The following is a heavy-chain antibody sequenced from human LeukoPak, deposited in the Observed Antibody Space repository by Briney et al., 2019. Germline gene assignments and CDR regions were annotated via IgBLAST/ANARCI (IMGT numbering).Heavy chain of an antibody. CDR1: GFSFSSYA. CDR3: ARDWRFGEFIFDY. V-gene: IGHV3-30*04. J-gene: IGHJ4*02. D-gene: IGHD3-10*01. CDR2: ISYDGSTK. Sequence: GGSLRLSCAASGFSFSSYAMPWVRQVPGKGLEWLTIISYDGSTKYHADSVKDRFTVSRDNSKKALYLEMKSLRAEDTAVYYCARDWRFGEFIFDYWGQGTLVTVSS.